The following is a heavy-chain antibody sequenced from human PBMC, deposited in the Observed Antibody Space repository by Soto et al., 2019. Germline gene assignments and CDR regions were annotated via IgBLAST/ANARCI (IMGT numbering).Heavy chain of an antibody. CDR1: GFTFSSYG. J-gene: IGHJ6*02. D-gene: IGHD3-22*01. CDR3: AKDSLYDSSGYYSPLYYYYGMDV. Sequence: GGSLRLSCAASGFTFSSYGMHWVRHAPGKGLEWVAVISYDGSNKYYADSVKGRFTISRDNSKNTLYLQMNSLRAEDTAVYYCAKDSLYDSSGYYSPLYYYYGMDVWGQGTTVTVSS. CDR2: ISYDGSNK. V-gene: IGHV3-30*18.